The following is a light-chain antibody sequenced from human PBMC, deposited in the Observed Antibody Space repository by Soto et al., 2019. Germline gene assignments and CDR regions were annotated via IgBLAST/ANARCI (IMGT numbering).Light chain of an antibody. V-gene: IGLV1-51*01. J-gene: IGLJ2*01. Sequence: QTVVTQPPSVSAAPGQKVTISCSGSSSNIGNNYVSWYQQLPGTAPKLLICDNNKRPSGIPDRFSGSKSGTSATLGITGLQTGDEADYYCGTWDDSLSAGVFGGGTKLTVL. CDR1: SSNIGNNY. CDR3: GTWDDSLSAGV. CDR2: DNN.